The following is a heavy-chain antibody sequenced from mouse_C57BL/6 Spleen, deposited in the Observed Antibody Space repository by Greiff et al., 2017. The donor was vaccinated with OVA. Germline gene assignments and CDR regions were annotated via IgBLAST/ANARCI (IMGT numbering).Heavy chain of an antibody. CDR2: FYPGSGSI. CDR1: GYTFTEYT. Sequence: VQLQQSGAELVKPGASVKLSCKASGYTFTEYTIHWVKQRSGQGLEWIGWFYPGSGSIKYNEKFKDKATLTADKSSSTVYMELSRLTSEDSAVYFCARREEVGYSNYAYFDVWGTGTTVTVSS. CDR3: ARREEVGYSNYAYFDV. D-gene: IGHD2-5*01. V-gene: IGHV1-62-2*01. J-gene: IGHJ1*03.